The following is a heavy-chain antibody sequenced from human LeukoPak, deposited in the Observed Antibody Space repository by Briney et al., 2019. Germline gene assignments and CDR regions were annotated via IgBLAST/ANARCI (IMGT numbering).Heavy chain of an antibody. Sequence: PSETLSLTCAVYGGSFSGYYWSWIRQPPGKGLGWIGEINHSGSTNYNPSLKSRVTISVDTSKNQFYPKASSVTAADTAVYYCARAYSSTKDIDYWGQGTLVTVSS. CDR2: INHSGST. J-gene: IGHJ4*02. CDR1: GGSFSGYY. V-gene: IGHV4-34*01. D-gene: IGHD6-13*01. CDR3: ARAYSSTKDIDY.